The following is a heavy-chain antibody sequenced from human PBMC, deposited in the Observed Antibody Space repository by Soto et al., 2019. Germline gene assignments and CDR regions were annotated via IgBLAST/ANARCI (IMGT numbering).Heavy chain of an antibody. CDR3: ARERGASCSGGSCSWFDP. J-gene: IGHJ5*02. V-gene: IGHV1-8*01. CDR1: GYTFTSYD. D-gene: IGHD2-15*01. Sequence: QVQLVQSGAEVKKPGASVKVSCKASGYTFTSYDINWVRQATGQGLEWMGWMNPNSGNTAYSQKFQGRATLPRTTSISTAYMELTSLRSEDTAVYYCARERGASCSGGSCSWFDPWGHGALVTVSS. CDR2: MNPNSGNT.